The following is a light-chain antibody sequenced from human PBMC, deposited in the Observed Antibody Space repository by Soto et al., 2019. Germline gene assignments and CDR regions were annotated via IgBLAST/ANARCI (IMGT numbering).Light chain of an antibody. J-gene: IGKJ3*01. CDR1: QAIRNY. CDR3: QRYHSALLT. CDR2: AAS. Sequence: DIQMTQSPSSLSASVGDRVTMTCRASQAIRNYVAWYQQKPGEVPKLLIYAASTLQSGVPARFSGGGFGTDFTLPISSLRPEDVATYSCQRYHSALLTFGPGTKVDLK. V-gene: IGKV1-27*01.